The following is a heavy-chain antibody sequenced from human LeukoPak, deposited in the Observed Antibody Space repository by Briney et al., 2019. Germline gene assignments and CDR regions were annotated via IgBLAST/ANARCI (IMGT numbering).Heavy chain of an antibody. J-gene: IGHJ6*02. CDR2: ISWDSGSI. V-gene: IGHV3-9*01. Sequence: GRSLRLSCAASGFTFDDYAMHWVRQAPGKGLEWVSGISWDSGSIGYADSVKGRFSISRDNAKNSLSLQMNSLRAEDTALYYCAKDIRGDITMISYGMDVWGQGTTVTVSS. D-gene: IGHD3-22*01. CDR3: AKDIRGDITMISYGMDV. CDR1: GFTFDDYA.